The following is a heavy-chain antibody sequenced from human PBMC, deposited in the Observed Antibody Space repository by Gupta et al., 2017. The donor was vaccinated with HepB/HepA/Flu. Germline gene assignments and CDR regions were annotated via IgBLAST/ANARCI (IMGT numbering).Heavy chain of an antibody. CDR1: GGSISSSSYY. Sequence: QLQLQESGPGLVKPSETLSLTCTVSGGSISSSSYYWGWIRQPPGKGLEWIGSIYYSGSTYYNPSLKSRVTISVDTSKNQFSLKLSSVTAADTAVYYCARQRALHDFDYWGQGTLVTVSS. D-gene: IGHD2-21*02. V-gene: IGHV4-39*01. CDR3: ARQRALHDFDY. J-gene: IGHJ4*02. CDR2: IYYSGST.